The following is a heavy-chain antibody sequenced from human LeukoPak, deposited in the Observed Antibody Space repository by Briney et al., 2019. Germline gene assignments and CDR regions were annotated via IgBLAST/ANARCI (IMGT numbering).Heavy chain of an antibody. D-gene: IGHD6-19*01. CDR3: ARVSEKSFTYSSGVDY. Sequence: PSETLSLTCTVSGGSISSSSYYWGWIRQPPGKGLEWIGSIYYSGSTYYNPSLKSRVTISVDTSKNQFSLKLSSVTAADTAVYYCARVSEKSFTYSSGVDYWGQGTLVTVSS. CDR1: GGSISSSSYY. V-gene: IGHV4-39*07. CDR2: IYYSGST. J-gene: IGHJ4*02.